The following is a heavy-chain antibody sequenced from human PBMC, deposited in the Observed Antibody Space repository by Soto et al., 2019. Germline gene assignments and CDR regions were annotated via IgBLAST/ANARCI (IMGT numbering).Heavy chain of an antibody. Sequence: QVHLVQSGAEVEKPGASVKVSCNTSGYTFTAYFMHWVRQAPGQGLEWMGWINPNHGGTDYAQKFQGRVTMASDTSTTTFYMELSSLRSDDTAVYFCARARFSGRVGYFDMWGQGTKVTVSS. CDR1: GYTFTAYF. CDR3: ARARFSGRVGYFDM. J-gene: IGHJ3*02. D-gene: IGHD1-26*01. V-gene: IGHV1-2*02. CDR2: INPNHGGT.